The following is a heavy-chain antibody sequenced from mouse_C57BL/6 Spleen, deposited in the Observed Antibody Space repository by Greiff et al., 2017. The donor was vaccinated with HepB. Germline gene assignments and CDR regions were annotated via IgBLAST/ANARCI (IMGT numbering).Heavy chain of an antibody. CDR2: FYPGSGSI. Sequence: QVQLQQSGAELVKPGASVKLSCKASGYTFTEYTIHWVKQRSGQGLEWIGWFYPGSGSIKYNEKFKDKATLTADKSSSTVYMELSRLTSEDSAVYFWARHEDRYGYDRGYFDYWGQGTTLTVSS. V-gene: IGHV1-62-2*01. J-gene: IGHJ2*01. CDR3: ARHEDRYGYDRGYFDY. D-gene: IGHD2-2*01. CDR1: GYTFTEYT.